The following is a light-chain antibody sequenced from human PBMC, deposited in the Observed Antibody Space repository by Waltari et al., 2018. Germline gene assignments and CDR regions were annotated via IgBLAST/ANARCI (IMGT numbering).Light chain of an antibody. Sequence: QSVLTQPPSVSAAPGQRVTISCTGSRSNIGAGSDVHWYQQLPGTAPKLLIYGNSNRPSGVPDRFSGSKSGTSASLAITGLQAEDEADYYCQSYDSSLSGSHVVFGGGTKLTVL. J-gene: IGLJ2*01. CDR1: RSNIGAGSD. CDR2: GNS. CDR3: QSYDSSLSGSHVV. V-gene: IGLV1-40*01.